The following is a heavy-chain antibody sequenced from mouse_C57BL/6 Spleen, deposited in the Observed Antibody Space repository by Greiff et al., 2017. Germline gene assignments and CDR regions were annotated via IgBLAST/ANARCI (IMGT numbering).Heavy chain of an antibody. CDR3: ARRYYGSRDAMDY. V-gene: IGHV1-81*01. D-gene: IGHD1-1*01. CDR2: IYPRSGNT. Sequence: VQLQQSGAELARPGASVKLSCKASGYTFTSSGISWVKQRTGQGLEWIGEIYPRSGNTYYNEKFKGKATLTADKSSSTSYMELRSLTSEDSAVDFCARRYYGSRDAMDYWGQGTSVTVSS. J-gene: IGHJ4*01. CDR1: GYTFTSSG.